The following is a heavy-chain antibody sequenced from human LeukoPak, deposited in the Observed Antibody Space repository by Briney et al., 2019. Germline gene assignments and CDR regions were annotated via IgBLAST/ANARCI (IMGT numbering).Heavy chain of an antibody. D-gene: IGHD2-21*01. CDR3: ARRMIAPGLNDY. CDR1: GFTFSSYA. J-gene: IGHJ4*02. V-gene: IGHV3-64*01. CDR2: SSSNGGAT. Sequence: GGSLRLSCAASGFTFSSYAMHWVRQAPGKGLEYVSASSSNGGATYYANSVKGRFTISRDNSKNTLYLQMGSLRAEDMAIYYCARRMIAPGLNDYWGQGTLVTVSS.